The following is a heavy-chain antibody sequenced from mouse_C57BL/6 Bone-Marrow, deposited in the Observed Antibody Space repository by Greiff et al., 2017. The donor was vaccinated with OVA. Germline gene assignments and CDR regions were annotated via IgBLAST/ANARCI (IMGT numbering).Heavy chain of an antibody. CDR1: GYTFTDYY. CDR3: ARRTYYGGYFDV. CDR2: IYPGSGNT. J-gene: IGHJ1*03. Sequence: VQLQQSGAELVRPGASVKLSCKASGYTFTDYYINWVKQRPGQGLEWIARIYPGSGNTYYNEKFKGKATLTAEKSSSTAYMQLSSLTSEDSAVYFCARRTYYGGYFDVWGTGTTVTVSS. V-gene: IGHV1-76*01. D-gene: IGHD2-10*01.